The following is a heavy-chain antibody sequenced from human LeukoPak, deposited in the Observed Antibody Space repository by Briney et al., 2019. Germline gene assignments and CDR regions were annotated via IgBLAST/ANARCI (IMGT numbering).Heavy chain of an antibody. Sequence: GGSLRLSCAASGFTFSNYWMHWVRQAPGKGLVWVSRINGDGSSTNYADSVKGRFTISRDNAKNTLYLQMNSLRIEDTAVYYCVRDRYGGDYWGQGTLVTVSS. V-gene: IGHV3-74*01. D-gene: IGHD3-16*02. J-gene: IGHJ4*02. CDR3: VRDRYGGDY. CDR2: INGDGSST. CDR1: GFTFSNYW.